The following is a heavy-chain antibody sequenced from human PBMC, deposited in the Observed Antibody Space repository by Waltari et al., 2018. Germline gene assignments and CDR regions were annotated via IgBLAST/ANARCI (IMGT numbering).Heavy chain of an antibody. J-gene: IGHJ6*03. Sequence: QVQLQESGPGLVKPSETLSLTCTVSGGSISSYYWRWIRQPPGKGLEWIGYIYYSGSTNYNPSLKSRVTISVDTSKNQFSLKLSSVTAADTAVYYCARAVGDCSSTSCFNYYYYYMDVWGKGTTVTISS. CDR3: ARAVGDCSSTSCFNYYYYYMDV. CDR1: GGSISSYY. V-gene: IGHV4-59*01. D-gene: IGHD2-2*01. CDR2: IYYSGST.